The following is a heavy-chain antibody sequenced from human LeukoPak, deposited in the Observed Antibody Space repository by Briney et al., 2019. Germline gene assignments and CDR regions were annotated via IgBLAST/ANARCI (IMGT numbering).Heavy chain of an antibody. CDR2: IIPILGLA. D-gene: IGHD3-16*02. V-gene: IGHV1-69*04. CDR3: ARGPTRLGEFSLDY. J-gene: IGHJ4*02. CDR1: GGTFNSYS. Sequence: SVKVSCKASGGTFNSYSFTWVRQAPGRGLEWMGRIIPILGLAYYAQNFQGRVTITADKSTSTAYMELSSLRFEDTAVYYCARGPTRLGEFSLDYWGQGTLVTVSS.